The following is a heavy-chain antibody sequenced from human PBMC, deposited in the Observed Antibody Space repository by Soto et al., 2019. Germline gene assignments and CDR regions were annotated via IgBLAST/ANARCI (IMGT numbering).Heavy chain of an antibody. Sequence: QVQLVQSGAEVKKPGSSVKVSCKASGGTFSNYVITWVRQAPGQGLECMGGIIPISGTANYAQKFQGRVTITADEHTRTVCMQLSSLGSEDTAGYYCARGWNDFPHWGQGTLVTVSS. D-gene: IGHD1-1*01. V-gene: IGHV1-69*01. CDR2: IIPISGTA. CDR3: ARGWNDFPH. CDR1: GGTFSNYV. J-gene: IGHJ1*01.